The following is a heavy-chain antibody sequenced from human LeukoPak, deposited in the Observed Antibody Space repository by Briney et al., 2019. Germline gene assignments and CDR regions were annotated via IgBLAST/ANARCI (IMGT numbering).Heavy chain of an antibody. CDR2: ISSSSSYI. V-gene: IGHV3-21*01. J-gene: IGHJ4*02. Sequence: GGSLRLSCAASGFTFSSYSMKWVRQAPGKGLEWVSSISSSSSYIYYADSVKGRFTISRDNAKNSLYLQMNSLRAEDTAVYYCARDPTYYYDSSGLGIDYWGQGTLVTVSS. CDR1: GFTFSSYS. CDR3: ARDPTYYYDSSGLGIDY. D-gene: IGHD3-22*01.